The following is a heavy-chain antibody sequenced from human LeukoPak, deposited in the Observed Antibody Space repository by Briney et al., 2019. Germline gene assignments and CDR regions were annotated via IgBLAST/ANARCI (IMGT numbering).Heavy chain of an antibody. V-gene: IGHV1-69*05. CDR3: ARAQYYYDSSFDY. CDR2: IIPIFGTA. D-gene: IGHD3-22*01. CDR1: GGTFSSYA. Sequence: GASVTVSCKASGGTFSSYAISWVRQAPGQGLEWMGGIIPIFGTANYAQKFQGRVTITTDESTSTAYMELSSLRSEDTAVYYCARAQYYYDSSFDYWGQGTLVTVSS. J-gene: IGHJ4*02.